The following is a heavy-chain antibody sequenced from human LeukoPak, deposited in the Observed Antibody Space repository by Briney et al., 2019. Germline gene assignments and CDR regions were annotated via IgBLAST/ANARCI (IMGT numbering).Heavy chain of an antibody. D-gene: IGHD1-7*01. CDR3: ATARRYPELPDY. CDR2: FDPEDGET. Sequence: ASVKVSCKVSGYTLTELSMHWVRQAPGKGLEWMGGFDPEDGETIYAQKFQGRVTMTGDTSTDTAYMELSSLRSEDTAVYYCATARRYPELPDYWGQGTLVTVSS. V-gene: IGHV1-24*01. J-gene: IGHJ4*02. CDR1: GYTLTELS.